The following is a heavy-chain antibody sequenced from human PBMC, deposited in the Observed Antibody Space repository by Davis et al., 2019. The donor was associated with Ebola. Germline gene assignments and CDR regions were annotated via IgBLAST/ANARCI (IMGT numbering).Heavy chain of an antibody. V-gene: IGHV3-74*01. CDR3: EGGPYCSGDSCYDY. CDR1: GFTFSSYW. Sequence: GESLKISCAASGFTFSSYWMHWVRQAPGKGLVWVSRINSDGSSTGYADSVKGRFTISRDNAKNTLYLQMNSLRAEDTAVYYCEGGPYCSGDSCYDYWGQGTLVTVSS. CDR2: INSDGSST. D-gene: IGHD2-15*01. J-gene: IGHJ4*02.